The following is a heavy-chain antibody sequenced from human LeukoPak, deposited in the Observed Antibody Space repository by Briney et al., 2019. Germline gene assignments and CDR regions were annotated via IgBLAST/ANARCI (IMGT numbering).Heavy chain of an antibody. CDR3: ARAGGSGGSYYV. CDR1: GFTFSDYY. J-gene: IGHJ4*02. V-gene: IGHV3-11*03. Sequence: PGGSLRLSCAASGFTFSDYYMSWIHQAPGKVLEWGSYISSSSSSYTNYADSVKGRFTISRDNAKNSLYLKMNSLRDEDTAVYYCARAGGSGGSYYVWGQGTLVTVSS. D-gene: IGHD1-26*01. CDR2: ISSSSSSYT.